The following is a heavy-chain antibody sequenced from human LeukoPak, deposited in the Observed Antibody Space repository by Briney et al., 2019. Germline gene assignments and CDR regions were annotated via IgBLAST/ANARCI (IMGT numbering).Heavy chain of an antibody. J-gene: IGHJ4*02. CDR2: IRYDGSNK. Sequence: GGSLRLSCAASGFTFSSYGMHWVRQAPGKGLEWVAFIRYDGSNKYYADSVKGRFTISRDNSKNKLYLQMNGLRAEDTAVYYCAKYCSSTSWSSYISGFHYFDYWGQGTLVTVSS. CDR3: AKYCSSTSWSSYISGFHYFDY. V-gene: IGHV3-30*02. D-gene: IGHD2-2*01. CDR1: GFTFSSYG.